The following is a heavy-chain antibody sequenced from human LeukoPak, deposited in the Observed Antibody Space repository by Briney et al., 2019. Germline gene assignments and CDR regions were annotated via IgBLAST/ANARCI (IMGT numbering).Heavy chain of an antibody. Sequence: GRSLRLSCAASGFTFSSYGMHWVRQAPGKGLEWVAVIWYDGSNKYYADSVKGRFTISRDNSKNTLYLQMNSLRAEDTAVYYCARDGGRFGGYDLFYYYYGMDVWGKGTTVTVSS. CDR2: IWYDGSNK. CDR1: GFTFSSYG. V-gene: IGHV3-33*01. D-gene: IGHD5-12*01. CDR3: ARDGGRFGGYDLFYYYYGMDV. J-gene: IGHJ6*04.